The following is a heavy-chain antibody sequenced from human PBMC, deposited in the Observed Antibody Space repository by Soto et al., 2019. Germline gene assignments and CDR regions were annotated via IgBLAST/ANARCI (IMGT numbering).Heavy chain of an antibody. J-gene: IGHJ1*01. CDR1: GFTFSSYA. CDR3: AKGVPSIAVAGTGYFQH. D-gene: IGHD6-19*01. Sequence: EVQLLESGGGLVQPGGSLRLSCAASGFTFSSYAMSWVRQAPGKGLEWVSGISGSGDSTYYADSVKGRFTISRDNSKNTLYLQMNSLRAADTAVYYCAKGVPSIAVAGTGYFQHWGQGTLVTVSS. CDR2: ISGSGDST. V-gene: IGHV3-23*01.